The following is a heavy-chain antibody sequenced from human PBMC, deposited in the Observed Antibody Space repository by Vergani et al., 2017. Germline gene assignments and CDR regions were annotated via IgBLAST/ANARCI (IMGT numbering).Heavy chain of an antibody. CDR1: GGSMSGYY. CDR2: MYHSGST. CDR3: RRVADFYGLGSRLLDL. V-gene: IGHV4-59*01. Sequence: QVRLQESGPGLVKPSGTLSLTCSVSGGSMSGYYWSWIRQPPGKELEWIGYMYHSGSTNYNPSLETRVTISGDTSKNQFSLKLNSVTAADTAVYYCRRVADFYGLGSRLLDLWGQGILVTVSS. J-gene: IGHJ5*02. D-gene: IGHD3-10*01.